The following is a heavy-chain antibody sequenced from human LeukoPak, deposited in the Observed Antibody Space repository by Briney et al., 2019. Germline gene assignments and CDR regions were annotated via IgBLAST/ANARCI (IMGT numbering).Heavy chain of an antibody. CDR1: GFTFSSYA. V-gene: IGHV3-30-3*01. J-gene: IGHJ3*02. D-gene: IGHD3-22*01. Sequence: GGSLRLSCAASGFTFSSYAMHWVRQAPGKGLEWVAVISYDGSNKYYADSVKGRFTISRDNSKNTLYLQMNSLRAEDTAVYYCARSQGGSSGYFHAFDIWGQGTMVTVSS. CDR2: ISYDGSNK. CDR3: ARSQGGSSGYFHAFDI.